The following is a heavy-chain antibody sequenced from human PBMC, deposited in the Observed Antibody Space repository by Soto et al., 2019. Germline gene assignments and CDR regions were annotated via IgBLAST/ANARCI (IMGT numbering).Heavy chain of an antibody. Sequence: SETLSLTCTGSGGCISSYYWSWIRQPPGKGLEWIGYIYYSGSTNYNPSLKSRVTISVDTSKNQFSLKLSSVTAADTAVYYCARGDYDSSGYYVFDYWGQGTPVTVSS. CDR1: GGCISSYY. J-gene: IGHJ4*02. CDR2: IYYSGST. V-gene: IGHV4-59*01. CDR3: ARGDYDSSGYYVFDY. D-gene: IGHD3-22*01.